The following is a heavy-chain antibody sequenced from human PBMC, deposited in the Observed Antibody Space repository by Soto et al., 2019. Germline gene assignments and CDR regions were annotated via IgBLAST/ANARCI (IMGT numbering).Heavy chain of an antibody. V-gene: IGHV3-23*01. CDR2: ISAST. CDR3: AIRMYSTRWYYLDY. CDR1: GFTVSSYA. D-gene: IGHD6-13*01. Sequence: EMQLLESGGGLVQAGGSLRLSCAASGFTVSSYALNWVRQAPGKGLEWVSGISASTYYADSVKGRLTISRDTSKNTLYLHMNSLRAEDTAIYFCAIRMYSTRWYYLDYWGQGTLVTVSS. J-gene: IGHJ4*02.